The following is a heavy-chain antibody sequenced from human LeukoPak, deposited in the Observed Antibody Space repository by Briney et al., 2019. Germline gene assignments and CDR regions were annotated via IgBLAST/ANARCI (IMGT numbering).Heavy chain of an antibody. V-gene: IGHV3-30*04. D-gene: IGHD6-13*01. CDR3: AKDSSIAAAPDAFDI. CDR2: ISYDGSNK. Sequence: PGRSLRLSCAASGFTFNTYSMHWVRQAPGKGLEWVAVISYDGSNKYYADSVKGRFTISRDNSKNTLYLQMNSLRAEDTAVYYCAKDSSIAAAPDAFDIWGQGTMVTVSS. J-gene: IGHJ3*02. CDR1: GFTFNTYS.